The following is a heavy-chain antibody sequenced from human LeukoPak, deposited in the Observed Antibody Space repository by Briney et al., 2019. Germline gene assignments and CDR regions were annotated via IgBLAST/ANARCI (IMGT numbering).Heavy chain of an antibody. CDR3: ASLDGSGSYYV. D-gene: IGHD1-26*01. CDR2: IWYDGSNK. J-gene: IGHJ4*02. CDR1: GFTFSSYG. Sequence: GGSLRLSCAASGFTFSSYGMHWVRQAPGKGLEWVAVIWYDGSNKYYADSVKGRSTISRDNSKNTLYLQMNSLRAEDTAVYYCASLDGSGSYYVWGQGTLVTVSS. V-gene: IGHV3-33*01.